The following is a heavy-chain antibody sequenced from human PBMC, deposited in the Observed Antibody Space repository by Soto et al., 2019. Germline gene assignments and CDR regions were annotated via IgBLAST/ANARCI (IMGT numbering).Heavy chain of an antibody. V-gene: IGHV4-39*01. CDR3: ARKEDGYNSLFDY. CDR2: MFYSGTT. D-gene: IGHD1-1*01. CDR1: GGSISSRGYY. Sequence: SETLSLTCTVSGGSISSRGYYWGWIRQPPGKGLEWIESMFYSGTTYYNPSLKSRITIAVDSSKNQFSLNLSSVTAADTAVYYCARKEDGYNSLFDYWGQGILVTVSS. J-gene: IGHJ4*02.